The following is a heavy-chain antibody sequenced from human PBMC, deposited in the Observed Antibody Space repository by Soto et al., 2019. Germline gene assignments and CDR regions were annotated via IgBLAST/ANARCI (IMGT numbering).Heavy chain of an antibody. CDR2: ISYDGSNK. J-gene: IGHJ4*02. CDR1: GFTFSSYG. V-gene: IGHV3-30*18. Sequence: QVQLVESGGGVVQPGRSLRLSCAASGFTFSSYGMHWVRQAPGKGLEWVAVISYDGSNKYYADSVKGRFTISRDNSKNTLDLQMNSLRAEDTAVYYCAKAGIVVVVAAIYFDYWGQGTLVTVSS. CDR3: AKAGIVVVVAAIYFDY. D-gene: IGHD2-15*01.